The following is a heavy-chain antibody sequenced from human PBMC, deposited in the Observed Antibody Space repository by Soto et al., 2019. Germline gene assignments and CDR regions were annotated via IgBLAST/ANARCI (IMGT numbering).Heavy chain of an antibody. CDR2: IYPGDSDT. Sequence: GESLKISCKGSGYSFTSYWIGWVRQMPGKGLEWMGIIYPGDSDTRYSPSFQGQVTISADKSISTAYLQWSSLKASDTAMYYCARPRIVGDYYYYGMDVWGQGTTVTVSS. CDR1: GYSFTSYW. D-gene: IGHD2-15*01. V-gene: IGHV5-51*01. J-gene: IGHJ6*02. CDR3: ARPRIVGDYYYYGMDV.